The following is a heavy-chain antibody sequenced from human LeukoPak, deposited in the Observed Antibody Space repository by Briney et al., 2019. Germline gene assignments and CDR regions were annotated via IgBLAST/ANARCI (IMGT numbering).Heavy chain of an antibody. Sequence: SETLSLTCTVSGDSVGNGGYYWTWIRQPPGKGLEWIGHIYHTVTAYYNPSLKSRVSISVDRSKNLFSLKVNSVTAADTAVYYCAGPLGFWSGYYTVPSWGQGTLVTVSS. CDR2: IYHTVTA. CDR1: GDSVGNGGYY. D-gene: IGHD3-3*01. J-gene: IGHJ4*02. V-gene: IGHV4-30-2*01. CDR3: AGPLGFWSGYYTVPS.